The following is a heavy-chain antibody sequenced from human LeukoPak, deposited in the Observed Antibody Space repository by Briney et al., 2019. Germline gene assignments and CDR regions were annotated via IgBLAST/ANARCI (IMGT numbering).Heavy chain of an antibody. J-gene: IGHJ3*01. Sequence: GGSLRLSCAASGFTFSTYDMHWVRQATGKGLEWVSAIGTAGDTYYPGSVKGRFTISRENAKNSLYLQMNSLRAGDTAGYYCARALRYDSSGPTDAFDLWGQGTMVTVSS. CDR1: GFTFSTYD. V-gene: IGHV3-13*01. CDR2: IGTAGDT. D-gene: IGHD3-22*01. CDR3: ARALRYDSSGPTDAFDL.